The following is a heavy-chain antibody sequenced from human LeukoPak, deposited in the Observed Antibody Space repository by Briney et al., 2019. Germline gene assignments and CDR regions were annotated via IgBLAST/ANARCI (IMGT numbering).Heavy chain of an antibody. Sequence: PGGSLRLSCAASGFTVSSNYMSWVRQAPGKGLEWVSVIYSGGSTYYADSVRRRFTISRDNSKNTLYLQMNSLRAEDTAVYYCARDLVWFGELGAFDIWGQGTMVTVSS. D-gene: IGHD3-10*01. CDR1: GFTVSSNY. CDR3: ARDLVWFGELGAFDI. CDR2: IYSGGST. J-gene: IGHJ3*02. V-gene: IGHV3-66*01.